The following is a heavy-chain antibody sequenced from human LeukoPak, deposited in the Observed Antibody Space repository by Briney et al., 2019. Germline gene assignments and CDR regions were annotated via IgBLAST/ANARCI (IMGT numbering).Heavy chain of an antibody. CDR3: ARRPGWHFYEY. J-gene: IGHJ4*01. D-gene: IGHD6-19*01. CDR2: FYVGGPT. CDR1: GFTFSIYY. Sequence: PGGSLRLSCAASGFTFSIYYMNWVRQAPGKGLEWVSVFYVGGPTYYADSVQGRFTISKDNSNNTVDLQMSILRPEDTPGYYCARRPGWHFYEYSGHGTLVTVSS. V-gene: IGHV3-53*05.